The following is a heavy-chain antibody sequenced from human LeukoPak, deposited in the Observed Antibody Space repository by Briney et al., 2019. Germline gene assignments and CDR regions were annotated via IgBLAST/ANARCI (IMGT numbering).Heavy chain of an antibody. CDR1: GGTFSSYA. V-gene: IGHV1-69*05. D-gene: IGHD3-22*01. Sequence: SVKVSCKASGGTFSSYAISWVPQAPGQGLEWMGGIIPIFGTANYAQKFQGRVTITTDESTSTAYMELSSLRSEDTAVYYCARVVDYYDSSALYNWFDPWGQGTLVTVSS. CDR3: ARVVDYYDSSALYNWFDP. CDR2: IIPIFGTA. J-gene: IGHJ5*02.